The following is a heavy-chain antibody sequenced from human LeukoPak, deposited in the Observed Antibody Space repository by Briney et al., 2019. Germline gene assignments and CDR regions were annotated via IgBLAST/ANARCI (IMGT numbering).Heavy chain of an antibody. CDR3: AGLYCTNGVCHFDY. V-gene: IGHV4-39*07. J-gene: IGHJ4*02. CDR1: GGSISSSSFY. CDR2: IYYSGTT. D-gene: IGHD2-8*01. Sequence: SETLSLTCTVSGGSISSSSFYWAAIRQPPGKGLEWIGSIYYSGTTYYNSSLKSRVTISVDTSKSHFSLKLSSVTAADTAVYYCAGLYCTNGVCHFDYWGQGTLVTVSS.